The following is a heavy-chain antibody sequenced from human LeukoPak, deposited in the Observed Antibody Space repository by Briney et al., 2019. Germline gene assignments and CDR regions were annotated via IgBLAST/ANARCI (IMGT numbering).Heavy chain of an antibody. V-gene: IGHV4-59*01. CDR1: GGSISTFS. CDR2: IYIKST. CDR3: ARDTTVASGVQY. Sequence: SETLSLTCTVSGGSISTFSWSWIRQFPGKGLEWIGSIYIKSTNYNPSLKSRVAISVDTSKNQFSLRLDSVTTADTAVYYCARDTTVASGVQYWGQGTLATVSS. D-gene: IGHD6-19*01. J-gene: IGHJ4*02.